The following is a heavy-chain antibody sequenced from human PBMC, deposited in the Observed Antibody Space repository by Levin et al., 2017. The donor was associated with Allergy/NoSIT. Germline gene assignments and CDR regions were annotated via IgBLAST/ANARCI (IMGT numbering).Heavy chain of an antibody. CDR2: IFPIFGTA. CDR3: ASLGYCSGGSCFRFGYYYMDV. D-gene: IGHD2-15*01. Sequence: ASVKVSCKASGGTFSSYAISWVRQAPGQGLEWMGGIFPIFGTANYAQKFQGRVTITADESTSTAYMELSSLRSEDTAVYYCASLGYCSGGSCFRFGYYYMDVWGKGTTVTVSS. CDR1: GGTFSSYA. J-gene: IGHJ6*03. V-gene: IGHV1-69*13.